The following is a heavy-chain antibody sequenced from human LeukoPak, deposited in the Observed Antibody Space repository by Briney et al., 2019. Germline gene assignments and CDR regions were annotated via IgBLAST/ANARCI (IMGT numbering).Heavy chain of an antibody. Sequence: PSETLSLTCTVSSGSISSYYWSWIRQPPGKGLEWIGYIYNSGSTNYNPSLKSRVTISVDTSKNQFSLKLSSVTAADTAVYYCARVSSSWFSENWFDPWGQGTLVTVSS. CDR3: ARVSSSWFSENWFDP. CDR1: SGSISSYY. J-gene: IGHJ5*02. D-gene: IGHD6-13*01. CDR2: IYNSGST. V-gene: IGHV4-59*01.